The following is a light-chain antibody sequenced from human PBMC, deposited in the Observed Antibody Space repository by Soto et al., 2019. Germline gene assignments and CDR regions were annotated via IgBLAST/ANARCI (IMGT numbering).Light chain of an antibody. Sequence: DIQLTQSPSFLSASVGDRVTITCRASQGISSYLAWYQQKPGRAPKLXIYDSYSLESGVQSRFSGGGSGTEFRLTISTMQPDDFATYYCQQYGTFPGTFGPGTQVDIK. CDR3: QQYGTFPGT. CDR2: DSY. CDR1: QGISSY. V-gene: IGKV1-9*01. J-gene: IGKJ1*01.